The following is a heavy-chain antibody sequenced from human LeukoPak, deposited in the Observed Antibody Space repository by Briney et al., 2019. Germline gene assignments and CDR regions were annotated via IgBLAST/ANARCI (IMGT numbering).Heavy chain of an antibody. CDR1: GFTFSSYL. D-gene: IGHD5-24*01. CDR2: ISSNGGST. J-gene: IGHJ4*02. Sequence: GGSLRLSCAASGFTFSSYLMHWVRQAPGKGLEYVSAISSNGGSTFYADSVKGRFTISRDNSKNTLYLQMGSPRAEDMAVYYCARGRASYYFDCWGQGTLVTVSS. V-gene: IGHV3-64*02. CDR3: ARGRASYYFDC.